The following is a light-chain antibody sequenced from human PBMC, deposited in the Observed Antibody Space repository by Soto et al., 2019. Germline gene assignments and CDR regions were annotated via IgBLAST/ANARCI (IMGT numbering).Light chain of an antibody. V-gene: IGLV2-14*01. CDR2: DVS. CDR3: NSYTSSSTVV. CDR1: SSDVGGYNY. Sequence: QSVLTQPASVSGSPGQSITISCTGTSSDVGGYNYVSWYQQNPGKAPKLMIYDVSNRPSGVSNRFSGSKSGNTASLTISGLQAEDEADYYCNSYTSSSTVVFGGGTQLTVL. J-gene: IGLJ2*01.